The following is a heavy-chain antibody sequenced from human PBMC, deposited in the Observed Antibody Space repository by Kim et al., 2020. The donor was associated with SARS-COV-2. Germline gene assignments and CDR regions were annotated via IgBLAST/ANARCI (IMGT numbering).Heavy chain of an antibody. D-gene: IGHD3-3*01. J-gene: IGHJ6*03. CDR3: AKDGLRFLEWLPIYYYYYYMDV. CDR2: ISYYGSNK. Sequence: GGSLRLSCAASGFTFSSYGMHWVRQAPGKGLEWVAVISYYGSNKYYADSVKGRFTISRDNSKNTLYLQMNSLRAEDTAVYYCAKDGLRFLEWLPIYYYYYYMDVWGKGTTVTVSS. CDR1: GFTFSSYG. V-gene: IGHV3-30*18.